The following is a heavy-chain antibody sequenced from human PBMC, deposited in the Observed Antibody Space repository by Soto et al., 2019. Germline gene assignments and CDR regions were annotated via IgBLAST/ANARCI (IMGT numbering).Heavy chain of an antibody. Sequence: SETLFLTCYVSGDSITSHYWHWIRQSAGEGLQWIGRVYARGATNYNPSLKSRVTISGDTSKNQFSLKLTSVTAADPALYYCARSSGDDFFYSGMDVWGHVTPVT. V-gene: IGHV4-59*10. CDR3: ARSSGDDFFYSGMDV. D-gene: IGHD4-17*01. CDR1: GDSITSHY. CDR2: VYARGAT. J-gene: IGHJ6*02.